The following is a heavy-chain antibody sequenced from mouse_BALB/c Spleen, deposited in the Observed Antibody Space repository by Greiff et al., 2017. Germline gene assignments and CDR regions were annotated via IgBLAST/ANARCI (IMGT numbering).Heavy chain of an antibody. D-gene: IGHD1-2*01. CDR1: GYTFSSYW. CDR2: ILPGSGST. V-gene: IGHV1-9*01. J-gene: IGHJ1*01. CDR3: ARKGFLYGYLYWYFDV. Sequence: QVQLQQSGAELMKPGASVKISCKATGYTFSSYWIEWVKQRPGHGLEWIGEILPGSGSTNYNEKFKGKATFTADTSSNTAYMQLSSLTSEDSAVYYCARKGFLYGYLYWYFDVWGAGTTVTVSS.